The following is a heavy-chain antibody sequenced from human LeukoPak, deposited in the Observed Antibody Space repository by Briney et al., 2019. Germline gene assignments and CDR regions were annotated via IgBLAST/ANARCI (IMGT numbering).Heavy chain of an antibody. D-gene: IGHD2-21*02. Sequence: PGGSLRLSCAASGFTFDDYAMHWVRQAPGKGLEWVSGISWNSGSIGYADSVKGRFTISRDNAKNSLYLQMNSLRAEDTALYYCAKGIVQGDPYPLWGQGTLVTVSS. J-gene: IGHJ4*02. V-gene: IGHV3-9*01. CDR3: AKGIVQGDPYPL. CDR1: GFTFDDYA. CDR2: ISWNSGSI.